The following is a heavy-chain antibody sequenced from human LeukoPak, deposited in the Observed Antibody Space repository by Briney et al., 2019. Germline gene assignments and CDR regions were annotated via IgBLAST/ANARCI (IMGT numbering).Heavy chain of an antibody. Sequence: GGSLRLSCAASGFTFSNAWMSWVRQAPGKGLEWVGRIKSKTDGGTTDYAAPVKGRFTISGDDSKNTLYLQMNSLKTEDTAVYYCTTYMGGTTSFGYWGQGTLVTVSP. CDR1: GFTFSNAW. CDR3: TTYMGGTTSFGY. V-gene: IGHV3-15*01. D-gene: IGHD1-1*01. J-gene: IGHJ4*02. CDR2: IKSKTDGGTT.